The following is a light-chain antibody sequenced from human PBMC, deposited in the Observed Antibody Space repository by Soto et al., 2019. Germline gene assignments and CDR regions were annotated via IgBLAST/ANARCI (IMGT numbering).Light chain of an antibody. Sequence: QSALTQPASVSGSPGQSITISCTGTSSDVGGYNYVSWYQVHPGKAPKLMIYEVTNRPSGVSNRFSGSKSGNTASLTISGLQAEDEAKSFCSSYVTDTTPYVLGTGTKVTVL. V-gene: IGLV2-14*01. J-gene: IGLJ1*01. CDR3: SSYVTDTTPYV. CDR1: SSDVGGYNY. CDR2: EVT.